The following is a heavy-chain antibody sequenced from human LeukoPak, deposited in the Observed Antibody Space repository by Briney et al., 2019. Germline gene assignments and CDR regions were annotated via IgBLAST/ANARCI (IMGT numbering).Heavy chain of an antibody. CDR3: ATVPGGGYYTALDY. Sequence: ASVKVSCKVSGYTLTELSMHWVRQAPGKGLEWMGGFDPEDGETIYAQKFQGRVTMTEDTSTDTAYMELSSLRSEDTAVYYCATVPGGGYYTALDYWGQGTLVTVSS. D-gene: IGHD3-3*01. V-gene: IGHV1-24*01. J-gene: IGHJ4*02. CDR1: GYTLTELS. CDR2: FDPEDGET.